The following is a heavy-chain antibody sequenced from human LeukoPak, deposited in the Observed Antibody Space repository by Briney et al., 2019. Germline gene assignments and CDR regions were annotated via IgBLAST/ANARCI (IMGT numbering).Heavy chain of an antibody. CDR2: IYNRGST. D-gene: IGHD3-22*01. V-gene: IGHV4-59*01. CDR1: GGSISSYY. Sequence: SETLSLTCTVSGGSISSYYWSWIRQPPGKGLEWIGYIYNRGSTSYNPSLKSRVTISTDTSKNQFSLKLSSVTAADTAVYYCARGSGARDSSGYRFDYWGQGTLVTASS. CDR3: ARGSGARDSSGYRFDY. J-gene: IGHJ4*02.